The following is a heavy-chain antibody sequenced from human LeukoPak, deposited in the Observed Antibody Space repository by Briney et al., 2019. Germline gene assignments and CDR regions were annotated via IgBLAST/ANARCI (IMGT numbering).Heavy chain of an antibody. CDR3: AKTPYYYDSSGSVVY. Sequence: GGSLRLSCAASGFTVSSNYMSWVRQAPGKGLEWVSVIYSGGSTYYADSVKGRFTISRDNSKNTLYLQMNSLRAEDTAVYYCAKTPYYYDSSGSVVYWGQGTLVTVSS. CDR2: IYSGGST. V-gene: IGHV3-66*01. D-gene: IGHD3-22*01. J-gene: IGHJ4*02. CDR1: GFTVSSNY.